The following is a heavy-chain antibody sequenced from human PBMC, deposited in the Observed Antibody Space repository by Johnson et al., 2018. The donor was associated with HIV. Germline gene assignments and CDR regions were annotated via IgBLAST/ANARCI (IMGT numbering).Heavy chain of an antibody. J-gene: IGHJ3*02. V-gene: IGHV3-NL1*01. CDR3: ARDQQLGPTWGAFDI. D-gene: IGHD6-13*01. CDR2: IGTAGDT. Sequence: QVQLVESGGGVVQPGGSLRLSCAASGFTFSTYGMHWVRQAPGKGLEWVSAIGTAGDTYYPGSVKGRFTISRDNSKNTLYLQMNSLRAEDTAVYDCARDQQLGPTWGAFDIWGQGTMVTVSS. CDR1: GFTFSTYG.